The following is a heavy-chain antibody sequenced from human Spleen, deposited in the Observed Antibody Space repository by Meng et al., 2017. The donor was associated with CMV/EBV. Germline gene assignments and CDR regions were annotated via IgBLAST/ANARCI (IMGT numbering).Heavy chain of an antibody. J-gene: IGHJ6*02. V-gene: IGHV3-21*01. CDR3: ARGYEVMDV. D-gene: IGHD2-15*01. CDR1: GINFSINN. Sequence: GGSLRLSCAASGINFSINNMNWVRQATGKGLEWVSFITSSSNYINYADSVKGRFTISRDNAKNSLYLQMNSLRAEDTAVYYCARGYEVMDVWGQGTTVTVSS. CDR2: ITSSSNYI.